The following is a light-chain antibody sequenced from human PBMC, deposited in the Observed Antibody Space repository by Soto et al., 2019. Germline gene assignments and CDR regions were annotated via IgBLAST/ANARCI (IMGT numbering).Light chain of an antibody. Sequence: QSVLTQPPSASGSPGQSVTISCTGTSRDVGGYDFVSWYQQHPGKAPKLMIYEVNKRPSGVPDRFFGSKSGNTAFLTVSGLHAEDEADYYCNSYGGSNNLVFGTGTKVTVL. V-gene: IGLV2-8*01. CDR3: NSYGGSNNLV. CDR1: SRDVGGYDF. CDR2: EVN. J-gene: IGLJ1*01.